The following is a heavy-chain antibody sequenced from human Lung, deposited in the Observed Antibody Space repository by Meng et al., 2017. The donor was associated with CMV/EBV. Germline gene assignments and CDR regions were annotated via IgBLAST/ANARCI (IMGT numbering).Heavy chain of an antibody. CDR2: INPADSNT. V-gene: IGHV5-51*01. D-gene: IGHD3-3*01. J-gene: IGHJ5*02. CDR3: VRGTLRFLEWFEGGWFDP. CDR1: GYAFTTYW. Sequence: GEXXKISCKTSGYAFTTYWVGRVRQKPGKGLEWMGIINPADSNTRYSPSFQGQVTISADKSTSTAYLQWSSLRASDTAMYYCVRGTLRFLEWFEGGWFDPWGQGXPVTVSS.